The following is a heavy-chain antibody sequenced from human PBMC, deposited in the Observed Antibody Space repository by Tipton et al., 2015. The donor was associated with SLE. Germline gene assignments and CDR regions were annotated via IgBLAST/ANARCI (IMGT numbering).Heavy chain of an antibody. J-gene: IGHJ4*02. CDR1: GGSISSSSYY. V-gene: IGHV4-39*07. CDR2: IYYSGST. Sequence: TLALTCIVSGGSISSSSYYWGWIRQPPGKGLEWIGSIYYSGSTYYNPSLKSRVTISVETSKNQFSLKLSSVTAADTAVYYCARDPYGNEDYWGQGTLVTVSS. D-gene: IGHD4-11*01. CDR3: ARDPYGNEDY.